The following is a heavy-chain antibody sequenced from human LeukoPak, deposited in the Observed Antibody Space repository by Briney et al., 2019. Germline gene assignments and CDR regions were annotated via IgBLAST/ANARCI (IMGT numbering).Heavy chain of an antibody. CDR1: GFTFSDYY. D-gene: IGHD4-17*01. CDR2: ISSSGSTI. CDR3: ARTTTVVRNFDY. J-gene: IGHJ4*02. V-gene: IGHV3-11*04. Sequence: GGSLRLSCAASGFTFSDYYMSWVRQAPGKGLEWVSYISSSGSTIYYADSVKGRFTISRDNAKNSLYLQMNSLRAEDTAVYYCARTTTVVRNFDYWGQGTLVTVSS.